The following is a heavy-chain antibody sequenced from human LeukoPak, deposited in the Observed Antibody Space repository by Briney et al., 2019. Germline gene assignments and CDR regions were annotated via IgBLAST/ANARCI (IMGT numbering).Heavy chain of an antibody. J-gene: IGHJ4*02. V-gene: IGHV1-46*01. CDR1: GYTFARYY. Sequence: ASVKVSCKASGYTFARYYMHWVRQAPGQGLEWMGIINPSGGSTTYAQKFQGRVTMTRDTSTSTVYMDLSSLRSEDTAVYYCARDSTPTYYSGTYYFEYGGQGTLVTVSS. CDR3: ARDSTPTYYSGTYYFEY. CDR2: INPSGGST. D-gene: IGHD1-26*01.